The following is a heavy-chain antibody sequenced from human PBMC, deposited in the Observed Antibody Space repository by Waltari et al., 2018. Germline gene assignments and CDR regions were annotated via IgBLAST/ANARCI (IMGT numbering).Heavy chain of an antibody. V-gene: IGHV1-69*01. CDR1: GYKFTGYY. CDR2: SIPIVGTA. Sequence: QVQLVQSGAEVKKPGASVKVSCKASGYKFTGYYIQWVRQAPGQGLEWGGRSIPIVGTANYAQKFQGRVTMTADESTSTAYMELSSLRAEDTAVYYCARVGGYAYAEYFQHWGQGTLVTVSS. CDR3: ARVGGYAYAEYFQH. J-gene: IGHJ1*01. D-gene: IGHD5-12*01.